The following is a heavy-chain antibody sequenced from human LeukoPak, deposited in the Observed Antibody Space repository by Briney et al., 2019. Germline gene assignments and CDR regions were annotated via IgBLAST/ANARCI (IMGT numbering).Heavy chain of an antibody. CDR2: IISDGSST. D-gene: IGHD4-17*01. CDR3: VSEDDRGGDMF. J-gene: IGHJ4*02. V-gene: IGHV3-74*01. CDR1: GFTFSSYW. Sequence: PGGSLRLSCAASGFTFSSYWMHWVRQAPGKGLVWVSRIISDGSSTTYADSVKGRFTISRDNAKNTLYLQMNSLRVEGTAVYYCVSEDDRGGDMFRGQGTLVTASS.